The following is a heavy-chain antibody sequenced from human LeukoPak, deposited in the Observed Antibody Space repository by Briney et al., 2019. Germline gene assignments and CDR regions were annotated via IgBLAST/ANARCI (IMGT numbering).Heavy chain of an antibody. CDR1: GYTFSSDT. Sequence: ASVKVSCKASGYTFSSDTFTWVRQAPGQGLEWIGWISGNNGNTKYAQKFQPRVTLTTDTSTNTAYMELRSLRSDDTAVYYFARVSNTRGSTDNYFDSWGQGTLVTVSS. CDR3: ARVSNTRGSTDNYFDS. D-gene: IGHD3-9*01. J-gene: IGHJ4*02. CDR2: ISGNNGNT. V-gene: IGHV1-18*01.